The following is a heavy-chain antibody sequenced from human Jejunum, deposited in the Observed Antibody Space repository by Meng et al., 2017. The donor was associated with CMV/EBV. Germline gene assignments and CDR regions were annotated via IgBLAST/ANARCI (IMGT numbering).Heavy chain of an antibody. CDR2: ITAAGAT. CDR3: TWEALAL. J-gene: IGHJ4*02. CDR1: GITFSAYG. V-gene: IGHV3-23*01. D-gene: IGHD1-26*01. Sequence: SLRLPVAASGITFSAYGMNWGRQAPGKGLEWVAGITAAGATYYAGSVQGRFTVSRDNSKNTLYLEMSGLRADDTAIYFCTWEALALWGQGTMVTVSS.